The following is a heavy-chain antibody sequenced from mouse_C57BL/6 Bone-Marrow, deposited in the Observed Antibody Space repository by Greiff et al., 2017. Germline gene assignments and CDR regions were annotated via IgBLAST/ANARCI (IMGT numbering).Heavy chain of an antibody. Sequence: VQLQESGAELARPGASVKLSCKASGYTFTSYGISWVKQRTGQGLEWIGEIYPRSGNTYYNEKFKGKATLTADKSSSTAYMELRSLTSEDSAVYFCARTTMVTTSDWYFDVWGTGTTVTVSS. CDR1: GYTFTSYG. CDR2: IYPRSGNT. CDR3: ARTTMVTTSDWYFDV. V-gene: IGHV1-81*01. J-gene: IGHJ1*03. D-gene: IGHD2-2*01.